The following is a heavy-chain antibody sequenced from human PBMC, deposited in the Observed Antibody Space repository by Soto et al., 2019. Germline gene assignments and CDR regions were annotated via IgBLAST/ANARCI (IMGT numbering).Heavy chain of an antibody. CDR2: IFHNGNT. CDR1: GDSISSGGYY. J-gene: IGHJ5*02. V-gene: IGHV4-31*03. D-gene: IGHD3-16*02. CDR3: ARASTTSYDYSWGSCRSDWFDR. Sequence: QVQLQESGPGLVKPSQTLSLTCTVSGDSISSGGYYWSWIRQHPGKGLEWIAYIFHNGNTYYNPSRKSRLIISVDPSKNQFSLNLSSVSAADRAVYYCARASTTSYDYSWGSCRSDWFDRWGQGTLVTVS.